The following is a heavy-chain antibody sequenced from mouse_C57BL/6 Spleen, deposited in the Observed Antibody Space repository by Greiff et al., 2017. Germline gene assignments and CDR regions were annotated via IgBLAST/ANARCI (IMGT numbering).Heavy chain of an antibody. J-gene: IGHJ3*01. CDR1: GFNIKDDY. CDR2: IDPENGDT. V-gene: IGHV14-4*01. CDR3: TTTAWFAY. D-gene: IGHD3-2*01. Sequence: EVKLVESGAELVRPGASVKLSCTASGFNIKDDYMHWVKQRPEQGLEWIGWIDPENGDTEYASKFQGKATITADTSSNTAYLQLSSLTSEDTAVYYCTTTAWFAYWGQGTLVTVSA.